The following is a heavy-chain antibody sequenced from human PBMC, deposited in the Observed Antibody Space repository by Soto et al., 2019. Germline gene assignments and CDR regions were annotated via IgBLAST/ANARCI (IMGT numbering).Heavy chain of an antibody. CDR3: AKAPHRPKYSSSWSYNWFDP. D-gene: IGHD6-13*01. CDR2: ISGSGGT. Sequence: GGSLRLSCAASGFTFSSYAMSWVRQAPGKGLEWVSAISGSGGTYYADSVKGRFTISRDNSKNTLYLQMNSLRAEDTAVYYRAKAPHRPKYSSSWSYNWFDPWGQGTLVTVSS. J-gene: IGHJ5*02. CDR1: GFTFSSYA. V-gene: IGHV3-23*01.